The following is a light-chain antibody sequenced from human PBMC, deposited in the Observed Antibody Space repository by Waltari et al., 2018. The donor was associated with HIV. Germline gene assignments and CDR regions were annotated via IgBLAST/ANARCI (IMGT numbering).Light chain of an antibody. CDR1: TGPVPSGHF. J-gene: IGLJ3*02. V-gene: IGLV7-46*01. CDR3: WLFYSGIWV. Sequence: QAVVTQEPSLTVSPGGTVTLTCGSSTGPVPSGHFPFWFQQKPGQVPRTLIYDTINKQSWTPARFSGSIFGGKAALTLSGAQPEDEAEYYCWLFYSGIWVFGGGTKLTVL. CDR2: DTI.